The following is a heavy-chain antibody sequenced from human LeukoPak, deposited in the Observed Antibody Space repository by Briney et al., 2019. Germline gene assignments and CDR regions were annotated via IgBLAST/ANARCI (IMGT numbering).Heavy chain of an antibody. D-gene: IGHD3-22*01. V-gene: IGHV1-69*04. CDR2: ILPIFGIA. CDR3: ARDDSSGYYSTQGYYFDY. Sequence: ASVKVSCKASGGTFSSYAISWVRQAPGQGLEWMGRILPIFGIANYAQKFQGRVTITADKSTSTAYMELSSLRSEDTAVYYCARDDSSGYYSTQGYYFDYWGQGTLVTVSS. CDR1: GGTFSSYA. J-gene: IGHJ4*02.